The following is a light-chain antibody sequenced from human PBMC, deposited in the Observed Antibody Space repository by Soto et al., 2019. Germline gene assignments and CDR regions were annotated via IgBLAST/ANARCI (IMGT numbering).Light chain of an antibody. CDR3: SSYPGPNNSYV. CDR1: SSDAGGYNY. Sequence: QSVLTQPPSASGALPQSVTILCSGPSSDAGGYNYVSWYQQHPVKAHKLMIYEVSKPPSGVPDRYSGSKSGNTASPSVSGLQAEDETHCPSSSYPGPNNSYVFGPGTKVT. CDR2: EVS. J-gene: IGLJ1*01. V-gene: IGLV2-8*01.